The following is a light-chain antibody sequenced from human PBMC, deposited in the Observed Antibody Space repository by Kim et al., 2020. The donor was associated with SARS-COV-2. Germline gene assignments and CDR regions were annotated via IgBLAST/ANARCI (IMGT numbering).Light chain of an antibody. J-gene: IGKJ1*01. V-gene: IGKV3-20*01. CDR2: GAS. CDR1: QSVSSSY. Sequence: EIVLTQSPGTLSLSPGERATLSCRASQSVSSSYLAWYQQKPGQAPRLLIYGASSRVTGNPDRFSGSGSGTDFTLTISRLEPEDFAVYYCQQYDSSPLTFGQGTKVDIK. CDR3: QQYDSSPLT.